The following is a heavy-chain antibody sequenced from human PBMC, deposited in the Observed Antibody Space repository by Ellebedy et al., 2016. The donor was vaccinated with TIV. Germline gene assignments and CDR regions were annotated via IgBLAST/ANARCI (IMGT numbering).Heavy chain of an antibody. D-gene: IGHD6-19*01. Sequence: GESLKISCKGSGYTFSNYWIGWVRQMPGKGLEWMGIIYPGDSDTRYSPSFQGQVTISADKSISTAYLQWSSLKASDTAMYYCARTSSGWYLRYWGQGTLVTVSS. CDR2: IYPGDSDT. CDR3: ARTSSGWYLRY. CDR1: GYTFSNYW. V-gene: IGHV5-51*01. J-gene: IGHJ4*02.